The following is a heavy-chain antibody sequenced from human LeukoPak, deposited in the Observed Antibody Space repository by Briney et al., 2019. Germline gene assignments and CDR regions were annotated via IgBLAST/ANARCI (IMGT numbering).Heavy chain of an antibody. CDR1: GGSISSNY. Sequence: SETLSLTCTVPGGSISSNYWSWIRQPPGKGLEWIGFIYYSGSTNYNPSLKSRVTMSVDTSKNQFSLKLSSVTAADTAVYYCARDGSSGCFDYWGQGTLVTVSS. J-gene: IGHJ4*02. V-gene: IGHV4-59*12. D-gene: IGHD6-13*01. CDR2: IYYSGST. CDR3: ARDGSSGCFDY.